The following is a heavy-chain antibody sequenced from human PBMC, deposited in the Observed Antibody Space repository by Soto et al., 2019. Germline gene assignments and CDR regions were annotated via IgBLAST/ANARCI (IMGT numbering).Heavy chain of an antibody. CDR3: ARVAY. Sequence: GASVKVSCKASGYIFSANYIHWVRQAPGQGLEWLGWINPHSGATNYAQKFLGRVTMSADTSASTAYMDLARLKSDDTAVYYCARVAYWGPGTQVTVSS. CDR1: GYIFSANY. J-gene: IGHJ4*02. V-gene: IGHV1-2*02. CDR2: INPHSGAT.